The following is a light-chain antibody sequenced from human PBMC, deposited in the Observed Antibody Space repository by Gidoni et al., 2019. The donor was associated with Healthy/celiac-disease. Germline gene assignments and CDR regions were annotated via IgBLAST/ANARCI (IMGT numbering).Light chain of an antibody. Sequence: QSALTQPASVSGSPGRSVTISCTGTCSGFGSYNLVSWYQQHPGKSPKLMIYEGSKRPSGVSNRFSGSKSGNTASLTISGLQAEDEADYYCCSYAGSSTLIFVGGTKLTVL. CDR1: CSGFGSYNL. V-gene: IGLV2-23*01. J-gene: IGLJ2*01. CDR3: CSYAGSSTLI. CDR2: EGS.